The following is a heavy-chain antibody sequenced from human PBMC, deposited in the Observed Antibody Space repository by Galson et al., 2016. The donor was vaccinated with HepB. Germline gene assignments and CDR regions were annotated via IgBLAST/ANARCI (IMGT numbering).Heavy chain of an antibody. V-gene: IGHV3-23*01. Sequence: SLRLSCAASGFTFRSYAMSWVRQAPGKGLEWVSTMTDSGGSTYYADSVKGRFTISRANSKNTLFLQMNSLRVEDTAMYYCAKRTSHDYGALLDYWGQGTLVTVSS. CDR1: GFTFRSYA. D-gene: IGHD4-17*01. CDR3: AKRTSHDYGALLDY. J-gene: IGHJ4*02. CDR2: MTDSGGST.